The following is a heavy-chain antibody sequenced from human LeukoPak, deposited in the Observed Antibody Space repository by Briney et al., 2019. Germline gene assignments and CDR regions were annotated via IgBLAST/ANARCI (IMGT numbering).Heavy chain of an antibody. CDR1: GYTFTNYG. J-gene: IGHJ4*02. V-gene: IGHV1-18*01. Sequence: ASVKVSCKASGYTFTNYGISWVRQAPGQGLEWMGWISAYSGNTNYMQKFQGRVTMTTDTSTTTAYMELRSLRSDDTAAYYCARDIATILHQDWGQGTLVTVSS. CDR2: ISAYSGNT. CDR3: ARDIATILHQD. D-gene: IGHD3-9*01.